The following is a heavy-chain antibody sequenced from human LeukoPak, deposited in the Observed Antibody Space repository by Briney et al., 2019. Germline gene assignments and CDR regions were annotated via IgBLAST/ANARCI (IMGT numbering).Heavy chain of an antibody. CDR3: AARLTGSYFDY. D-gene: IGHD3-9*01. CDR2: ISGNGGNT. V-gene: IGHV3-23*01. CDR1: GFTFSTYA. J-gene: IGHJ4*02. Sequence: PGGSLRLSCAASGFTFSTYAMSWVRQAPGKGLEWVSAISGNGGNTYYADSVKGRFTISRDNSKNTLYLQINSLRAEDTAVYCCAARLTGSYFDYWGQGTLVTVSS.